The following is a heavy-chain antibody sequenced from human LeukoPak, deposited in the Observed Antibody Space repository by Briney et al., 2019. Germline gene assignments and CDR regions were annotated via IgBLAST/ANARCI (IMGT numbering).Heavy chain of an antibody. J-gene: IGHJ4*02. CDR2: ISWDGIST. D-gene: IGHD1-26*01. CDR3: AKEKRGSYYFDY. Sequence: GGSLRLSCAASGFTFDDYTMHWVRQAPGKGLEWVSVISWDGISTHYADSVKSRFTISRDNSKNSLYLQMNSLRTEDTALYYCAKEKRGSYYFDYWGQGTLVTVSS. V-gene: IGHV3-43*01. CDR1: GFTFDDYT.